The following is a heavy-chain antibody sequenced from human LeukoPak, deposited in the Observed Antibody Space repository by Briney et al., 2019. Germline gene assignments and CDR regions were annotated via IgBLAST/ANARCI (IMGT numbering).Heavy chain of an antibody. Sequence: GASVKVSCKASGYTFTSYYMHWVRQAPGQGLEWMGIINPSGGSTSYAQKFQGRVTMTRDTSTSTVYMELSSLRSEDTAVYYCARDGPEETATITGLGFDYWGQGTLVTVSS. CDR3: ARDGPEETATITGLGFDY. V-gene: IGHV1-46*01. CDR2: INPSGGST. CDR1: GYTFTSYY. J-gene: IGHJ4*02. D-gene: IGHD5-24*01.